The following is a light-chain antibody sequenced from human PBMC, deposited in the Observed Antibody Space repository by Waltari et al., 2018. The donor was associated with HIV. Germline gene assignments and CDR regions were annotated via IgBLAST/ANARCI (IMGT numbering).Light chain of an antibody. J-gene: IGLJ3*02. CDR1: SSDIGDYNY. CDR2: DVT. V-gene: IGLV2-11*01. CDR3: CSFAGSYNLV. Sequence: QSALTQPRSVSGSPGQSVTVSCTGTSSDIGDYNYVSWYQQHPGKAPKLMSYDVTKRPSGVPDRFSGSKSGNTASLTISGLQAEDEAAYYCCSFAGSYNLVFGGGTKLTVL.